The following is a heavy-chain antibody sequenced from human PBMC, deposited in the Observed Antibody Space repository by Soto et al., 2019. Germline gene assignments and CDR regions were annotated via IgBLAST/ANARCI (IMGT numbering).Heavy chain of an antibody. CDR1: GYTFTNYA. V-gene: IGHV1-18*01. Sequence: GASVKVSCKASGYTFTNYAISWVRQAPGQGLEWMGWISIYNGDTKSAEKFQGRVTMTTDTSTSTAYMELRSLSSDDTALYYCARDGRITVIRGPLPFDYWGQGTMVTDSS. CDR2: ISIYNGDT. J-gene: IGHJ4*02. D-gene: IGHD3-10*01. CDR3: ARDGRITVIRGPLPFDY.